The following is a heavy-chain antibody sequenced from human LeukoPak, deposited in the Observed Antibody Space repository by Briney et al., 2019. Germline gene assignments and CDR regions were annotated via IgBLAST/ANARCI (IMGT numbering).Heavy chain of an antibody. CDR1: GFTFNNYA. CDR3: ARGEAYSSGWYPPSHFDY. D-gene: IGHD6-19*01. CDR2: LSGNGGST. J-gene: IGHJ4*02. V-gene: IGHV3-23*01. Sequence: GGSLRLSCAASGFTFNNYAMSWVRQTPGKGLEWVSGLSGNGGSTYYADSVKGRFTISRDTSKNTVYLQMNSLRAEDTAVYYCARGEAYSSGWYPPSHFDYWGQGNMVTVSS.